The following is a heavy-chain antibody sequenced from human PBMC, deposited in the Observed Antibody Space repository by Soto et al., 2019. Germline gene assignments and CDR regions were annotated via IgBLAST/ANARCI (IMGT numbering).Heavy chain of an antibody. CDR1: GYTLTNYA. J-gene: IGHJ4*02. CDR3: ATDCTRGSCSCIY. D-gene: IGHD2-15*01. Sequence: QVQLVQSAAEVKKPGASVKVSCKASGYTLTNYAISWVRQAPGQGPEWMGWINTYNGNSNYAQKFQGRVTMTTDTSTNTDYMELRRLTSDDTAVYYCATDCTRGSCSCIYWGQGTLVTVSS. V-gene: IGHV1-18*01. CDR2: INTYNGNS.